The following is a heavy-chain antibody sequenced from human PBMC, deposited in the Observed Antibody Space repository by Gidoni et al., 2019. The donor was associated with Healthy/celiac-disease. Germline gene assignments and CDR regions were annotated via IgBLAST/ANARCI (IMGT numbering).Heavy chain of an antibody. V-gene: IGHV3-9*01. Sequence: EVQLEESGGGWVQPGRYLRLSCAAAGVTFDDYTMHWVRQAPGKGLEWVSGISWNSGSIGYADSVKGRFTISRDNAKNSLYLQMNSLSAEDTALYYCAKDIGPYYGMDVWGQGTTVTVSS. CDR3: AKDIGPYYGMDV. J-gene: IGHJ6*02. CDR2: ISWNSGSI. CDR1: GVTFDDYT.